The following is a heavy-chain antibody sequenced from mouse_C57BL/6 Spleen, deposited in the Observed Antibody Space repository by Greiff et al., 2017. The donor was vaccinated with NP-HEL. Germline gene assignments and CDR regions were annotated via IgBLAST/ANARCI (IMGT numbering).Heavy chain of an antibody. D-gene: IGHD2-4*01. CDR1: GYTFTDYY. CDR3: AGLRDYFDY. CDR2: INPYNGGT. V-gene: IGHV1-19*01. J-gene: IGHJ2*01. Sequence: EVKLQQSGPVLVKPGASVKMSCKASGYTFTDYYMNWVKQSHGKSLEWIGVINPYNGGTSYNQKFKGKATLTVDKSSSTAYMELNSLTSEDSAVYYCAGLRDYFDYWGQGTTLTVSS.